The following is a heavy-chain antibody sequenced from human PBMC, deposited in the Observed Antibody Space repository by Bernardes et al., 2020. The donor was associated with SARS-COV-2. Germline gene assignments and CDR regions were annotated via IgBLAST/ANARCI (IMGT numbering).Heavy chain of an antibody. CDR3: VREEVLRSFVSLAPPLQFDF. D-gene: IGHD2-21*01. Sequence: GGSLRLSCSGSGFRFSHYDLHWVRQAPGKGLQWVAVVSTDGTNSDYADSVKGRFTVSRDNSKDIVYLEMTDLQIGDSATYYCVREEVLRSFVSLAPPLQFDFWGQGTRVAVSP. J-gene: IGHJ4*02. CDR1: GFRFSHYD. V-gene: IGHV3-30*07. CDR2: VSTDGTNS.